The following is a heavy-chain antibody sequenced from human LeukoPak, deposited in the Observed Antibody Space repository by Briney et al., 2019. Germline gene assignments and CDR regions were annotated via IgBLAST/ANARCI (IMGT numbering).Heavy chain of an antibody. V-gene: IGHV5-51*01. CDR2: IYPGDSDT. CDR1: GYSFTSYW. Sequence: GESLKISCKGSGYSFTSYWIGWVRQMPGKGLEWMGIIYPGDSDTRYSPSFQGRVTISADKSISTAYLQWSSLKASDTAMYYCARLSYCSGGSCYSDWFDPWGQGTLVTVSS. D-gene: IGHD2-15*01. CDR3: ARLSYCSGGSCYSDWFDP. J-gene: IGHJ5*02.